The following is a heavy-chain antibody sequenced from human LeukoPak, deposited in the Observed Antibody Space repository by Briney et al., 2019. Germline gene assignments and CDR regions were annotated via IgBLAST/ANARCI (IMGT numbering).Heavy chain of an antibody. Sequence: SETLSLTCTVSGGSISSGLWIGRIYTSGSTNYNPSLKSRISISVDTPKNQFSLKLTSVTAADTAVYYCAREHPRGEVDDFDYWGQGTLVTVSS. D-gene: IGHD3-16*01. CDR2: IYTSGST. V-gene: IGHV4-61*02. CDR1: GGSISSGL. J-gene: IGHJ4*02. CDR3: AREHPRGEVDDFDY.